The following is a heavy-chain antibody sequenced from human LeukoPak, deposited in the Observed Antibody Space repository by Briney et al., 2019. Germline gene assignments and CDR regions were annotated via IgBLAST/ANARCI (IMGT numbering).Heavy chain of an antibody. V-gene: IGHV1-2*04. D-gene: IGHD2-15*01. CDR2: INPNSGGT. CDR1: GYTFTSYY. J-gene: IGHJ3*02. CDR3: ARLGIDCSGGSCYSFAAFDI. Sequence: ASVKVSCKASGYTFTSYYMHWVRQAPGQGLEWMGWINPNSGGTNYAQKFQGWVTMTRDTSISTAYMELSRLRSDDTAVYYCARLGIDCSGGSCYSFAAFDIWGQGTMVTVSS.